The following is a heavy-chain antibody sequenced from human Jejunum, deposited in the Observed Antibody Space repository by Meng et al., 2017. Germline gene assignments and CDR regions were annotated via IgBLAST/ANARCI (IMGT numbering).Heavy chain of an antibody. V-gene: IGHV4-31*03. D-gene: IGHD4-23*01. CDR3: ARATAGNSEYFQN. CDR1: GGSMNSAGHY. Sequence: QGQLQGPGPGLVKPAQTLSLTCTVSGGSMNSAGHYWSWIRQDPGKGLEWIGYIHYSGGTYYNPSLKSRVTISVDTSKNQFSLKLNSVSAADTAVYYCARATAGNSEYFQNWGQGTLVTVSS. J-gene: IGHJ1*01. CDR2: IHYSGGT.